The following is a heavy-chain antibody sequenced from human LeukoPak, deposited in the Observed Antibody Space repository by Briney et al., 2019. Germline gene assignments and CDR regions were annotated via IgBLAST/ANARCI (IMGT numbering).Heavy chain of an antibody. V-gene: IGHV4-59*01. Sequence: PSETLSLTCTVSSGSISSYYLSWIRQPPGKALEWIGHTYYSGSTNYNPSLKSRVTISVDTSKNQFSLKLTSLTAADTAVYYCARSYSGNYEDYWGQGTLVTVSS. J-gene: IGHJ4*02. D-gene: IGHD1-26*01. CDR3: ARSYSGNYEDY. CDR1: SGSISSYY. CDR2: TYYSGST.